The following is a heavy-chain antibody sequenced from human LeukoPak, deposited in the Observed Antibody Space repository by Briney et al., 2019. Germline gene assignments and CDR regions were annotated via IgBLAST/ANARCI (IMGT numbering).Heavy chain of an antibody. CDR1: GGXISSYY. J-gene: IGHJ4*02. V-gene: IGHV4-59*01. CDR2: IYYSGST. Sequence: SETLSLTCAVSGGXISSYYWSWIRQPPGKGLEWIGYIYYSGSTNYNPSLKSRVTISVDTSKNQFSLKLSSVTAADTAVYYCARGMQQLYHFDSWGRGTLVTVSS. CDR3: ARGMQQLYHFDS. D-gene: IGHD6-13*01.